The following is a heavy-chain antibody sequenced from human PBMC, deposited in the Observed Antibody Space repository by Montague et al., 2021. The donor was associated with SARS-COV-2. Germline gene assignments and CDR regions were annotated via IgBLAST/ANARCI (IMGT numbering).Heavy chain of an antibody. V-gene: IGHV6-1*01. D-gene: IGHD2-15*01. CDR2: TYYRSKWYH. Sequence: CAIPGDSVSSNTATWNWIRQSPSRGLEWLGRTYYRSKWYHDYALSLKSRITINPVTSKNQFSLQLSSVAPEDTAVFYCARTTTRMLYPENAFDIWGQGTMVTVSS. CDR3: ARTTTRMLYPENAFDI. J-gene: IGHJ3*02. CDR1: GDSVSSNTAT.